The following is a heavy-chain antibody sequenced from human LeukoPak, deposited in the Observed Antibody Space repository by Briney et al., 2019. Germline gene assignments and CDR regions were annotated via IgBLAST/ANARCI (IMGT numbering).Heavy chain of an antibody. CDR3: ARDVGYGSSWYDYYYYYGMDV. J-gene: IGHJ6*02. V-gene: IGHV4-59*12. D-gene: IGHD6-13*01. CDR2: IYYSGSS. Sequence: SETLSLTCTVSGGSISSYYWSWIRQPPGKGLEWIGYIYYSGSSNYNPSLKSRVTISVDTSKNQFSLKLSSVTAADTAVYYCARDVGYGSSWYDYYYYYGMDVWGQGTTVTVSS. CDR1: GGSISSYY.